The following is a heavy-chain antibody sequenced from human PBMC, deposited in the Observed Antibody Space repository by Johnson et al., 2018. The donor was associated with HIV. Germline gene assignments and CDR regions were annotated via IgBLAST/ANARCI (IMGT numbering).Heavy chain of an antibody. J-gene: IGHJ3*02. Sequence: QVQLVESGGGVVQPGRSLRLSCAASGFIVRITYMSWVRQAPGKGLEWVAVISHDGSNKKYADSVKGRFTISRDNSKNTLYLQMNSLRAEDTALYHCAKDWVEYGAFDIWGQGAMVTVSS. V-gene: IGHV3-30*18. D-gene: IGHD2/OR15-2a*01. CDR3: AKDWVEYGAFDI. CDR1: GFIVRITY. CDR2: ISHDGSNK.